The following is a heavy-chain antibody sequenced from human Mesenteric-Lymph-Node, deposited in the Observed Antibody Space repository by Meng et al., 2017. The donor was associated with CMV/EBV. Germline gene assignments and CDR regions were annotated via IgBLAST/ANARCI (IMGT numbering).Heavy chain of an antibody. J-gene: IGHJ4*02. Sequence: SETLSLTCTVSGGSISSYYWSWIRQPPGKGLEWMGYIYYSGSTNYTPSLKSRVTISVDTSKNQFSLKLSSVTAADTAVYYCARVQPGLFDYWGQGTLVTVSS. CDR1: GGSISSYY. D-gene: IGHD1-14*01. V-gene: IGHV4-59*01. CDR2: IYYSGST. CDR3: ARVQPGLFDY.